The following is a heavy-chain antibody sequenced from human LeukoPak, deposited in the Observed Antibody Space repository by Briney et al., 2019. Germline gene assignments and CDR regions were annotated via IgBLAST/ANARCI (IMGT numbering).Heavy chain of an antibody. D-gene: IGHD6-13*01. CDR3: ARASSSWYYYFDY. CDR2: IYYSGST. CDR1: GGSISSYY. Sequence: SETLSLTCTVSGGSISSYYWSWIRQPPGKGLEWIGYIYYSGSTNYNPSLKSRVTISVDTSKNQFSLKLSSVTAADTAVYYCARASSSWYYYFDYWGQGTLVTASS. J-gene: IGHJ4*02. V-gene: IGHV4-59*08.